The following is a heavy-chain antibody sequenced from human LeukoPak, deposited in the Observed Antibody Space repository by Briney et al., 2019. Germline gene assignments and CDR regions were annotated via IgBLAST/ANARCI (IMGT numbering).Heavy chain of an antibody. CDR3: AKAPVTSCRGAYCYPFDS. J-gene: IGHJ4*02. Sequence: HTGGSLRLSCAASGFTLSTYAMSWVRQTPGKGLEWVAATSSSDAGTYHADSVRGRFTISRDNSKNTLYLQMSSLRAEDAAVYFCAKAPVTSCRGAYCYPFDSWGQGTLVTVSS. CDR1: GFTLSTYA. V-gene: IGHV3-23*01. CDR2: TSSSDAGT. D-gene: IGHD2-21*01.